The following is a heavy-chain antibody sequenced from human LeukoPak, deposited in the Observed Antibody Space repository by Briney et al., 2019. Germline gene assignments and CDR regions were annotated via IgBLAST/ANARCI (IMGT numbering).Heavy chain of an antibody. CDR2: IYHSGST. CDR3: ARESFTASSSSVVWFDP. V-gene: IGHV4-38-2*02. Sequence: SETLSLTCTVSGYSISSGYYWGWIRQPPGKGLEWIGSIYHSGSTYYNPSLKSRVTISVDTSKNQFSLKLSSVTAADTAVYYCARESFTASSSSVVWFDPWGQGTLVTVSS. J-gene: IGHJ5*02. D-gene: IGHD6-6*01. CDR1: GYSISSGYY.